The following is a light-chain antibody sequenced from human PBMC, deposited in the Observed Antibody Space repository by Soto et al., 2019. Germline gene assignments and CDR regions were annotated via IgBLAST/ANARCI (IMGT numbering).Light chain of an antibody. V-gene: IGKV3-15*01. Sequence: EIVMTQSSATLSVSPGDRATLSCPASKRVRSDWVWYQQKPGQAPRLLIQRAATRAAGIPARCSSSRSGTEFTLTISSLQSEDFVVYYCQQYNNCLGTFGQGTKVDIK. CDR2: RAA. CDR3: QQYNNCLGT. CDR1: KRVRSD. J-gene: IGKJ1*01.